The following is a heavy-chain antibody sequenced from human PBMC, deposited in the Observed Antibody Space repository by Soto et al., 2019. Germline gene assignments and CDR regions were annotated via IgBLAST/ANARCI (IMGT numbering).Heavy chain of an antibody. Sequence: GGSLRLSCAASGFTFDDYAMHWVRQAPGKGLEWVSGISWNSGSIGYADSVKGRFTISRDNAKNSLYLQMNSLRAEDTALYYCAKDITDGIAVAGYYFDYWGQGTLVTVSS. CDR1: GFTFDDYA. V-gene: IGHV3-9*01. J-gene: IGHJ4*02. CDR3: AKDITDGIAVAGYYFDY. CDR2: ISWNSGSI. D-gene: IGHD6-19*01.